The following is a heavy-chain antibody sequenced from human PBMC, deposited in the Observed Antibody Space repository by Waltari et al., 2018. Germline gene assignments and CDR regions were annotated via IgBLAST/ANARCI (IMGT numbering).Heavy chain of an antibody. Sequence: QVQLVQSGAEVKKPGPSVKVSCKPSVATFSSYVITWVRQAPGQGLEWMGGIILVPGTTNYAQKFQGRVTISTDVSTTTAYIDLSRLRSDDTAVYYCARGWLEVGPFDYWGQGTLVTVSS. CDR1: VATFSSYV. V-gene: IGHV1-69*05. CDR3: ARGWLEVGPFDY. D-gene: IGHD2-2*01. J-gene: IGHJ4*02. CDR2: IILVPGTT.